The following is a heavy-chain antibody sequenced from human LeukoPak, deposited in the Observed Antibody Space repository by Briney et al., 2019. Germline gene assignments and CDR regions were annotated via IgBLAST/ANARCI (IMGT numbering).Heavy chain of an antibody. J-gene: IGHJ4*02. Sequence: SETLSLTCAVYGGSFSGYYWSWIRQPPGKGLEWIGEINHSGSTNYNPSLKSRVTISVDTSKNQFSLKLSSVTAADTAVYYCARGLGLETDYWGQGTLVTVSS. CDR3: ARGLGLETDY. CDR1: GGSFSGYY. D-gene: IGHD3-16*01. V-gene: IGHV4-34*01. CDR2: INHSGST.